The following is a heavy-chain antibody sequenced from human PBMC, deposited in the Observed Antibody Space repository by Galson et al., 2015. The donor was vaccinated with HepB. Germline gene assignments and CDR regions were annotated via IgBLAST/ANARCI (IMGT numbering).Heavy chain of an antibody. J-gene: IGHJ6*02. D-gene: IGHD5-24*01. CDR1: GFTFSSYG. CDR3: ARDGVMATESYYYYYGMDV. CDR2: IWYDGSNK. V-gene: IGHV3-33*01. Sequence: SLRLSCAASGFTFSSYGMHWVRQAPGKGLEWVAVIWYDGSNKYYADSVKGRFTISRDNSKNTLYLQMNSLRAEDTAVYYCARDGVMATESYYYYYGMDVWGQGTTVTVSS.